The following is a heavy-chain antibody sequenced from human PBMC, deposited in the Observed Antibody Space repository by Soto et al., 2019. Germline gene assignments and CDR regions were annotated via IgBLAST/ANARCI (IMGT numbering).Heavy chain of an antibody. V-gene: IGHV1-69*01. CDR3: ARDVPAARRNYYGMDV. J-gene: IGHJ6*02. CDR2: IIPIFGTA. D-gene: IGHD6-6*01. CDR1: GGTFSSYA. Sequence: QVQLVQSGAEVKKPGSSVKVSCKASGGTFSSYAISWVRQAPGQGLEWMGGIIPIFGTANYAQKFQGRVTITAEESTSTAYMELSSLRSEDTAVYYCARDVPAARRNYYGMDVWGQGTTVTVSS.